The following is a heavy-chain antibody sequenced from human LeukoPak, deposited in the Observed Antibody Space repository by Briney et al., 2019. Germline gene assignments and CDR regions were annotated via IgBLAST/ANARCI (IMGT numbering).Heavy chain of an antibody. CDR3: ARVIVPGSTFDY. CDR1: GGTFSSYA. J-gene: IGHJ4*02. D-gene: IGHD1-26*01. V-gene: IGHV1-69*13. Sequence: SVKVSCKASGGTFSSYAISWVRQAPGQGLEWMGGIIPIFGTANYAQKFQGRVTITADESTSTAYMELSSLRSEDTAVYYCARVIVPGSTFDYWGQGTLVTVSS. CDR2: IIPIFGTA.